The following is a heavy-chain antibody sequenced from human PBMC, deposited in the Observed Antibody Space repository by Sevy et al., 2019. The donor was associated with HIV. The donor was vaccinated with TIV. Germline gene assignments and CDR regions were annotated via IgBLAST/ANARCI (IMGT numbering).Heavy chain of an antibody. CDR3: ARAGRGVVVITKPLDY. J-gene: IGHJ4*02. CDR2: IWYDGSNK. V-gene: IGHV3-33*01. Sequence: GGSLRLSCAASGFTFSSYGMHWVRQAPGKGLQWVAVIWYDGSNKYYADSVKGRFTISRDNSKNPLYLQMNSLRAEDTAVYYCARAGRGVVVITKPLDYWGQGTLVTVSS. D-gene: IGHD3-22*01. CDR1: GFTFSSYG.